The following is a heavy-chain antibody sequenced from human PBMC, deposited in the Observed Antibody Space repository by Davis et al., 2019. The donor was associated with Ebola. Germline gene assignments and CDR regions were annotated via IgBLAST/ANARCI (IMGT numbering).Heavy chain of an antibody. CDR3: ARGGSGDY. J-gene: IGHJ4*02. V-gene: IGHV7-4-1*02. D-gene: IGHD3-10*01. CDR1: GYRFTTYG. CDR2: INTNTGNS. Sequence: AASVKVSCKASGYRFTTYGMHWVRQAPGQGLEWMGWINTNTGNSTFAQAFTGRFVFYVDSSVNTAYLQINNLKTEDTAVYYCARGGSGDYWGQGTLVTVS.